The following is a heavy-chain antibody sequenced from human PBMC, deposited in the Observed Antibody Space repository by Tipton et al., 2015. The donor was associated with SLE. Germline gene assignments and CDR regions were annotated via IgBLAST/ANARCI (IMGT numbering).Heavy chain of an antibody. CDR3: ARGRDAVAGTLLDY. CDR1: GGSFSGYY. D-gene: IGHD6-19*01. V-gene: IGHV4-34*01. Sequence: TLSLTCAVYGGSFSGYYWSWIRQPPGKGLEWIGEINHSGSTNYNPSLKSRVTISVDTSKNQFSLKLSSVTAADTAVYYCARGRDAVAGTLLDYWGQGTLVTVSS. J-gene: IGHJ4*02. CDR2: INHSGST.